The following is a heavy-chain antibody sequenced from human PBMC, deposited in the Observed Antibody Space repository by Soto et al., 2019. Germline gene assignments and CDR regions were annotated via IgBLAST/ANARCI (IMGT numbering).Heavy chain of an antibody. J-gene: IGHJ4*02. Sequence: EGQLVESGGGLIQPGGSLRLSCAASGFTVSGYWMHWVRRAPGRGLVWASRINVDGSRTSYADSVKGRFTISRDNAKNTVYLQMNSLRAEDTAVYYCAITYSSSSVAFDYWGQGTLVTVSS. CDR2: INVDGSRT. CDR3: AITYSSSSVAFDY. V-gene: IGHV3-74*01. CDR1: GFTVSGYW. D-gene: IGHD6-6*01.